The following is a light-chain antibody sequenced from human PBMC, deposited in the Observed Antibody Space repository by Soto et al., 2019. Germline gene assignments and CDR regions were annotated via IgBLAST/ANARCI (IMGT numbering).Light chain of an antibody. CDR3: HQRQSWPRT. CDR2: QTS. Sequence: EIVLTQSPATLSSFPGDRVTLSCRASQYINTRLAWYQHRPGQAPRLLIYQTSIRAAGIPARFSASGSGTDSTLTISDVQPEDFALYYCHQRQSWPRTFGQGTKVDIK. V-gene: IGKV3-11*01. CDR1: QYINTR. J-gene: IGKJ1*01.